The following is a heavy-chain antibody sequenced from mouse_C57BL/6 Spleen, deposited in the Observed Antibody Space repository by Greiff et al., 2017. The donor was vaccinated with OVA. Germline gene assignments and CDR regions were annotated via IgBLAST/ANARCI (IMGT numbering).Heavy chain of an antibody. V-gene: IGHV1-69*01. CDR1: GYTFTSYW. J-gene: IGHJ1*03. CDR2: IDPSDSYT. CDR3: ARIDLTTVGNFDV. Sequence: QVQLQQPGAELVMPGASVKLSCKASGYTFTSYWMHWVKQRPGQGLEWIGEIDPSDSYTNYNQKFKGKSTLTVDKSSSTAYMQLSSLTSEDSAVYYWARIDLTTVGNFDVWGTGTTVTVSS. D-gene: IGHD1-1*01.